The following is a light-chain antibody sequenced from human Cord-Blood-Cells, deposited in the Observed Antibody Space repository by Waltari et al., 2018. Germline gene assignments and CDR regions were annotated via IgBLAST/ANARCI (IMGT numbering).Light chain of an antibody. CDR1: QSVSSN. Sequence: EIMMTLSPAPLSVSPGERATLSCRPSQSVSSNLAWYQQKPGQAPRLLTYGASTRATGIPARFSGSGSGTEFTLTSSSLQSEDVAVYCCQQYNNWPYTFGQGTKLEIK. CDR2: GAS. J-gene: IGKJ2*01. CDR3: QQYNNWPYT. V-gene: IGKV3-15*01.